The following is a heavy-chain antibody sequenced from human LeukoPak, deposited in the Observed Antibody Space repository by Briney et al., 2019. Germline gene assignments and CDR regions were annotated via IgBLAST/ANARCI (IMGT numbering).Heavy chain of an antibody. Sequence: GASVKVSCKTSGYTFTGYYIHWVRQAPGQGLEWMGRMHPNSGDTNYAQKFQGRVTMTRDTSISTAYLELSSLRSDDTALYYCTRVVAECGSGILQHWGQGTPLTVSS. D-gene: IGHD5-12*01. V-gene: IGHV1-2*06. J-gene: IGHJ1*01. CDR3: TRVVAECGSGILQH. CDR1: GYTFTGYY. CDR2: MHPNSGDT.